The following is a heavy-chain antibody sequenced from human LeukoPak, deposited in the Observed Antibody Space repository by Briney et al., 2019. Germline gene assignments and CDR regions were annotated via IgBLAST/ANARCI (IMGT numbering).Heavy chain of an antibody. CDR2: IYYSGST. CDR1: GGSISSYY. D-gene: IGHD5-18*01. J-gene: IGHJ4*02. CDR3: ARAIQPGHFDY. Sequence: SETLSLTCTVSGGSISSYYWSWIRQPPGKGLEWIGYIYYSGSTNYNPSLKSRVTISVDTSKNQFSLKLSSVTAADTAVYCCARAIQPGHFDYWGQGTLVTVSS. V-gene: IGHV4-59*01.